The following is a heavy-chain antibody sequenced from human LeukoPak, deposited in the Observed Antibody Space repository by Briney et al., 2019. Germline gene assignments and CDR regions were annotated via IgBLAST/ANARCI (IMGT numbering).Heavy chain of an antibody. V-gene: IGHV3-23*01. CDR1: GITLNIFA. J-gene: IGHJ4*02. CDR2: ITRSGTNT. CDR3: ATDPATVGVTTRDY. D-gene: IGHD1-26*01. Sequence: GGSLRLSCAASGITLNIFAMNWVRQAPGKGLEWVSAITRSGTNTFYRDSVRGRFTVSRDNSKNTIFLQMNTLRADDTAVYFCATDPATVGVTTRDYWGQGTPVTVSS.